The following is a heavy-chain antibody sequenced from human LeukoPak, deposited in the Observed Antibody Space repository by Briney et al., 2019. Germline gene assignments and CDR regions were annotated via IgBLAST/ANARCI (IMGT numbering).Heavy chain of an antibody. CDR3: ARWGHGSSLVYYFDY. Sequence: ASVKVSCKASRYTFTSYYMHWVRQAPGQGLEWMGIINSSGGSTSYAQKFQGRVTMTRDMSTRTVYMELSSLRSEDTAVYYCARWGHGSSLVYYFDYWGQGTLVTVSS. CDR1: RYTFTSYY. CDR2: INSSGGST. V-gene: IGHV1-46*01. J-gene: IGHJ4*02. D-gene: IGHD6-6*01.